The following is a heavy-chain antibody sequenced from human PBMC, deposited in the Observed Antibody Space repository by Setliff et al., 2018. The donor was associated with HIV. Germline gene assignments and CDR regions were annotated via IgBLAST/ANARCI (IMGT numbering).Heavy chain of an antibody. CDR3: ARVYDSSGYSLSIPGY. V-gene: IGHV4-61*02. CDR2: IYITGST. J-gene: IGHJ4*01. Sequence: PSETLSLTCTVSGGSVSSGSYYWSWIRQPAGKGLEWIGRIYITGSTNYNPSLKSRVTISVDTSKNQFSLKLSSVTAADTAVYYCARVYDSSGYSLSIPGYWGQGTLVTVSS. CDR1: GGSVSSGSYY. D-gene: IGHD3-22*01.